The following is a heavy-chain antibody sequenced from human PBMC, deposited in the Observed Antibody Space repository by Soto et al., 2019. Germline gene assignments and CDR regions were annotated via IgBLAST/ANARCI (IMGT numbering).Heavy chain of an antibody. CDR1: GGSISSSNW. J-gene: IGHJ5*02. CDR2: IYHSGST. CDR3: ASRGEQWLVARSWFEP. V-gene: IGHV4-4*02. D-gene: IGHD6-19*01. Sequence: QVQLQESGPGLVKPSGTLSLTCAVSGGSISSSNWWSWVRQPPGKGLEWIGEIYHSGSTNYNPSLKSRVTISVDKSKNQCSLQLSSVTAADTAVYYCASRGEQWLVARSWFEPWGQGTLVTVSS.